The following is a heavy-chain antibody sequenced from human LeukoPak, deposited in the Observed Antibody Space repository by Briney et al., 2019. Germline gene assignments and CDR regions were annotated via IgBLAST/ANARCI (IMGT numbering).Heavy chain of an antibody. CDR1: GGSISSYY. J-gene: IGHJ5*02. D-gene: IGHD3-3*01. V-gene: IGHV4-59*01. CDR2: INYSGST. Sequence: PSETLSLTCTVSGGSISSYYWSWIRQPPGKGLEWIGYINYSGSTNYNPSLKSRVTISVDTSKNQFSLKLSSVTAADTAVYYCARASSITIFGVVHFNWFDPWGQGTLVTVSS. CDR3: ARASSITIFGVVHFNWFDP.